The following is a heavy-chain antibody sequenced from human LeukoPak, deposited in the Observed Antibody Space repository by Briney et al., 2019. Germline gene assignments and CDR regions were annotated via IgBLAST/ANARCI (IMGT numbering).Heavy chain of an antibody. CDR3: ARESVPNTAMVPYYFDY. CDR1: GFTFSSYW. J-gene: IGHJ4*02. D-gene: IGHD5-18*01. CDR2: IKQDGSEK. V-gene: IGHV3-7*01. Sequence: PGGSLRLSCAASGFTFSSYWMSWVRQAPGKGLEWVANIKQDGSEKYYVDSVKGRFTISRDNAKNSLYLQMNSLRAEDTAVYYCARESVPNTAMVPYYFDYWGQGTLVTVSS.